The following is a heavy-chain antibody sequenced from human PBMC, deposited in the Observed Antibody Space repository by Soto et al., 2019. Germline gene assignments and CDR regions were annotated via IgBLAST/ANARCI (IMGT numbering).Heavy chain of an antibody. CDR1: GYTFTGYY. Sequence: ASVRVSCKASGYTFTGYYMHWVRQAPGQGLEWMGWINPNSGGTNYAQKFQGWVTMTRDTSISTAYMELSRLRSDDTAVYYCARDNRSYSSSWYWEVYYFDYWGQGTLVIVSS. J-gene: IGHJ4*02. V-gene: IGHV1-2*04. CDR2: INPNSGGT. CDR3: ARDNRSYSSSWYWEVYYFDY. D-gene: IGHD6-13*01.